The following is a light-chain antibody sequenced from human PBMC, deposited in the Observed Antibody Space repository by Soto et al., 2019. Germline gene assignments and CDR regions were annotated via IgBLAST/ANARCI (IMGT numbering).Light chain of an antibody. CDR3: SSYTSSSILV. Sequence: QSALTQPASVSGSPGQSITISCTGTSSDVGGYNYVSWYQQHPGKAPKLMIYDVSGRPSGISNRFSGSKSGDTASLTISGLQAEDEAAYYCSSYTSSSILVFGGGTKLTVL. J-gene: IGLJ2*01. CDR1: SSDVGGYNY. V-gene: IGLV2-14*01. CDR2: DVS.